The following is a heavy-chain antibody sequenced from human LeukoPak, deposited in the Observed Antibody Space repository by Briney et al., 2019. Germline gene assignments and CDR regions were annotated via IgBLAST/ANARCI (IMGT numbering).Heavy chain of an antibody. CDR1: GFTFTSHS. V-gene: IGHV3-48*01. D-gene: IGHD3-3*01. CDR2: ISGSSGTV. J-gene: IGHJ6*04. Sequence: GGSLRLSCTASGFTFTSHSMIWARQDPGKGREWLLYISGSSGTVYYADSVKGRFIISRDNDKNTLYLQMNSLRVEDTAVYFCTRAEKGFWSGFKMDVWGKGTTVAVSS. CDR3: TRAEKGFWSGFKMDV.